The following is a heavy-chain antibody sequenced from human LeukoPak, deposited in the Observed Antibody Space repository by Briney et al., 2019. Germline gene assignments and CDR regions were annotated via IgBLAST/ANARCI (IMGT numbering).Heavy chain of an antibody. D-gene: IGHD6-13*01. CDR1: GFIFSSYS. Sequence: GSLRLSCAASGFIFSSYSMSWVRQPPGKGLEWIGEIYHSGSTNYNPSLKSRVTISVDKSKNQFSLKLSSVTAADTAVYYCARVLAAAGTQPHYYYGMDVWGQGTTVTVSS. J-gene: IGHJ6*02. CDR3: ARVLAAAGTQPHYYYGMDV. V-gene: IGHV4-4*02. CDR2: IYHSGST.